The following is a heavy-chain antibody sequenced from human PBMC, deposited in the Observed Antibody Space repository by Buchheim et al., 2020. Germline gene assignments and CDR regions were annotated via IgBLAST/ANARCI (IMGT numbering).Heavy chain of an antibody. CDR3: ARASSEDRSSNGVDY. V-gene: IGHV1-18*01. CDR1: GYTFTSYG. Sequence: QVQLVQSGAEVKKPGASVKVSCKASGYTFTSYGISWVRQAPGQGLEWMGWMNPNSGNTNYAQKLQGRVTMTTNTSMSTAYMELRSLRSEDTAVYYCARASSEDRSSNGVDYWGQGTL. D-gene: IGHD2-2*01. CDR2: MNPNSGNT. J-gene: IGHJ4*02.